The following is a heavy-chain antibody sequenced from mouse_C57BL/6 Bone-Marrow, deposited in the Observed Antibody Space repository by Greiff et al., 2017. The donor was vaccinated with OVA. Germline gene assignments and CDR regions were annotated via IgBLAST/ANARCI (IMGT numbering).Heavy chain of an antibody. D-gene: IGHD2-12*01. CDR3: ASRNYVVTQYYFDY. V-gene: IGHV1-66*01. J-gene: IGHJ2*01. Sequence: QVQLKESGPELVKPGASVKISCKASGYSFTSYYIHWVKQRPGQGLEWIGWIYPGSGNTKYNEKFKGKATLTADTSSGTAYMQLSSLTSEDSAVYYCASRNYVVTQYYFDYWGQGTTLTVSS. CDR1: GYSFTSYY. CDR2: IYPGSGNT.